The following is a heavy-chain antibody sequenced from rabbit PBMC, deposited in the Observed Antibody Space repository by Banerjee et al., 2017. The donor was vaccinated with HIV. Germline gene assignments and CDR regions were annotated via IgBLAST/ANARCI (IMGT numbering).Heavy chain of an antibody. CDR3: ARDLAGVIGWNFGL. CDR2: IGTSSGST. CDR1: GFSFSSGYD. V-gene: IGHV1S43*01. J-gene: IGHJ4*01. D-gene: IGHD4-1*01. Sequence: QEQLEESGGGLVKPGGTLTLTCKASGFSFSSGYDMCWVRQAPGKGLELIACIGTSSGSTWYARWVNGRFTISRSTSLTTVDLKMTSLTAADTATYFCARDLAGVIGWNFGLWGQGTLVTVS.